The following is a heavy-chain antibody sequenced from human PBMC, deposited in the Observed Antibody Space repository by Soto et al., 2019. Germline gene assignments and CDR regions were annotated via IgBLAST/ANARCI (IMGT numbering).Heavy chain of an antibody. CDR2: IKQDGSEK. Sequence: GGSLRLSCAASGFTFSSYWMSWVRQAPGKGLEWVANIKQDGSEKYYVDSVKGRFTISRDNAKNSLYLQMNSLRAEDTAVYYCAREFGGYDTEYLFGGWGQGTLVTVSS. CDR1: GFTFSSYW. J-gene: IGHJ4*02. D-gene: IGHD5-12*01. V-gene: IGHV3-7*01. CDR3: AREFGGYDTEYLFGG.